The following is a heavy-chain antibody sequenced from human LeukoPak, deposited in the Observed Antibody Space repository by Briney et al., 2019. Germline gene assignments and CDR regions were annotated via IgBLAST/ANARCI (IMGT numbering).Heavy chain of an antibody. CDR1: GGSFSGYY. Sequence: SETLSRTCAVYGGSFSGYYWSWIRQPPGKGLEWIGEINHSGSTNYNPSLKSRVTISVDTSKNQFSLKLSSVTAADTAVYYCARDRYCSGGSCSWGDAFDIWGQGTMVTVSS. CDR3: ARDRYCSGGSCSWGDAFDI. J-gene: IGHJ3*02. D-gene: IGHD2-15*01. V-gene: IGHV4-34*01. CDR2: INHSGST.